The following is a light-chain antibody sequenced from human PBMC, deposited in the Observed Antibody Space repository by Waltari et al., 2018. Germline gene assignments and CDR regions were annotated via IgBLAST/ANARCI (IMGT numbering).Light chain of an antibody. J-gene: IGKJ1*01. Sequence: DIQMTQSPSTLSASVGDRVTITCRASQSISSWLAWYQQKPGKAPKLLIYKASSLERGVPSRYGGSGSGTEFTLTISSLQPDDFATYYCQQYNSYAWTFGQGTKVEIK. CDR3: QQYNSYAWT. CDR2: KAS. V-gene: IGKV1-5*03. CDR1: QSISSW.